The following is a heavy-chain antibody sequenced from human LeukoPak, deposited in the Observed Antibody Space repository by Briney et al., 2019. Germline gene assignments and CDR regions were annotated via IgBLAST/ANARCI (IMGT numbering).Heavy chain of an antibody. Sequence: GGSLRLSCAASGFTFSSYGMHWVRQAPGRGLEWVSSISSSSSYIYYADSVKGRFTISRDNAKNSLYLQMNSLRAEDTAVYYCARDSLGNFDYWGQGTLVTVSS. J-gene: IGHJ4*02. CDR3: ARDSLGNFDY. CDR1: GFTFSSYG. D-gene: IGHD3-16*01. V-gene: IGHV3-21*01. CDR2: ISSSSSYI.